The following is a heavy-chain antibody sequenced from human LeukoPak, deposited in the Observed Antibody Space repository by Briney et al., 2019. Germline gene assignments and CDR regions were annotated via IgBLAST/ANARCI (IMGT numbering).Heavy chain of an antibody. CDR3: ARVAYAKYFDY. Sequence: ASVKVSCKASGYSFISYYMHWVRQAPGQGLEWMGRIDPSVGSTSFAQKFQGRVTMTRDTSTSTVYMGLSSLRSDDTAVYYCARVAYAKYFDYWGQGTLVTVSS. CDR1: GYSFISYY. D-gene: IGHD2-8*01. J-gene: IGHJ4*02. CDR2: IDPSVGST. V-gene: IGHV1-46*01.